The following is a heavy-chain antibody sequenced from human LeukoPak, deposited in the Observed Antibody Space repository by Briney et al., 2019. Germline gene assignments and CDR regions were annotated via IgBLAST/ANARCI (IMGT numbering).Heavy chain of an antibody. J-gene: IGHJ3*02. D-gene: IGHD3-10*01. Sequence: SETLSLTCTDSGGSISSYYWRWIRQPPGKGLEWIGYIYYSGRTNYNPSLKSRVTISVDTSKNQLSLELSSVTAADTAVYYCARLNPRTGDAFDTWGQGTMVTVSS. CDR3: ARLNPRTGDAFDT. CDR1: GGSISSYY. CDR2: IYYSGRT. V-gene: IGHV4-59*01.